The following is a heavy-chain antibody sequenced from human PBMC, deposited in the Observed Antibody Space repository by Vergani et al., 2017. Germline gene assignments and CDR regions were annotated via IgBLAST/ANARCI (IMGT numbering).Heavy chain of an antibody. J-gene: IGHJ6*02. V-gene: IGHV3-7*03. D-gene: IGHD1-14*01. CDR2: IKQDGSEK. CDR1: GFTFSSYW. Sequence: EVQLVESGGGLVQPGGSLRLSCAASGFTFSSYWMSWVRQAPGKGLEWVANIKQDGSEKYYVDSVKGRFTISRDNAKNSVYLQMNSLRAEDTAVYYCARDGCYPPEYGMDVWGQGTTVTVSS. CDR3: ARDGCYPPEYGMDV.